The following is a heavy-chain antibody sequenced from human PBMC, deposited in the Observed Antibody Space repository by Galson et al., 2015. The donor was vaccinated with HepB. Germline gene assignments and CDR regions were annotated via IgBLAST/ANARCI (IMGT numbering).Heavy chain of an antibody. CDR1: GFTFSSYG. J-gene: IGHJ4*02. V-gene: IGHV3-30*18. D-gene: IGHD2-2*01. CDR3: AKDSYCSSTSCSTTRSYYFDY. CDR2: ISYDGSNK. Sequence: SLRLSCAASGFTFSSYGMHWVRQAPGKGLEWVAVISYDGSNKYYADSVKGRFTISRDNSKNTLYLQMNSLRAEDTAVYYCAKDSYCSSTSCSTTRSYYFDYWGQGTLVTVSS.